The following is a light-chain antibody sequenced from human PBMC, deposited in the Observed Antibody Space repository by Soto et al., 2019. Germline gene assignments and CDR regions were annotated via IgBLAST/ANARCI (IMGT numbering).Light chain of an antibody. V-gene: IGLV2-14*01. CDR2: EVS. CDR1: SSDVGGYNY. CDR3: SSYPSSSTLHVV. Sequence: QSALTQPASVSGSPGQSITISCTGTSSDVGGYNYVSWYQQHPGKAPKLMIYEVSNRPSGVSNRFSGSKSGNTASLTISGLQAEDEADYYCSSYPSSSTLHVVFGGGTKVTVL. J-gene: IGLJ2*01.